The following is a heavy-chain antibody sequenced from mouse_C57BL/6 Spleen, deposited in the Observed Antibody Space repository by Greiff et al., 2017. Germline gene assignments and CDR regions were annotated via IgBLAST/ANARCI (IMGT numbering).Heavy chain of an antibody. CDR2: INYDGSST. V-gene: IGHV5-16*01. CDR1: GFTFSDYY. J-gene: IGHJ4*01. Sequence: EVMLVESEGGLVQPGSSMKLSCTASGFTFSDYYMAWVRQVPEKGLEWVANINYDGSSTYYLDSLKSRFIISRDHAKNILYLQMSSLKSEDTATYYCAREGGARATFAMDYWGQGTSVTVSS. D-gene: IGHD3-1*01. CDR3: AREGGARATFAMDY.